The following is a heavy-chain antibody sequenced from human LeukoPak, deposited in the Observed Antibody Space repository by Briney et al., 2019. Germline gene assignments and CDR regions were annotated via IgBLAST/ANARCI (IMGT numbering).Heavy chain of an antibody. J-gene: IGHJ4*02. CDR3: ARDPGVLRYFDWPAGLDY. CDR2: ISSSSGYT. Sequence: GGSLRLSCAASGFTFSDYYMSWIRQAPGKGLEWVSYISSSSGYTNHADSVKGRFTISRDNAKNSLYLQMNSLRAEDTAVYYCARDPGVLRYFDWPAGLDYWGQGTLVTVSS. V-gene: IGHV3-11*05. D-gene: IGHD3-9*01. CDR1: GFTFSDYY.